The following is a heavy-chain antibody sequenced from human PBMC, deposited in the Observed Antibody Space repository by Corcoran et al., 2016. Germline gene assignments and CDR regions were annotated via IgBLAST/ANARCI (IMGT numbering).Heavy chain of an antibody. CDR2: ILPIFGTA. J-gene: IGHJ4*02. V-gene: IGHV1-69*01. CDR1: GGTFSSYA. Sequence: QVQLVQSGAEVKKPGSSVKVSCKASGGTFSSYAISWVRQAPGQGLEWVGGILPIFGTANYAQKFQGRVTITADQSTSTAYMELSSLRYEDTAVYYGARGRYSYALGQDFDYWGQGTLVTVSS. D-gene: IGHD5-18*01. CDR3: ARGRYSYALGQDFDY.